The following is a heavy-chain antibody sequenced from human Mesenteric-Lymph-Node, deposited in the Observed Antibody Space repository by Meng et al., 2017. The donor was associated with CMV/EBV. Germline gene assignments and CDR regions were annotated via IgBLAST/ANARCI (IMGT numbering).Heavy chain of an antibody. CDR3: ARGSEDYFDY. CDR1: GFIVSSYA. CDR2: IYSGGST. J-gene: IGHJ4*02. V-gene: IGHV3-53*01. Sequence: GESLKISCEASGFIVSSYAMHWVRQAPGKGLEWVSVIYSGGSTYYADSVKGRFTISRDNSKNTLYLQMNSLRAEDTAVYYCARGSEDYFDYWGQGTLVTVSS.